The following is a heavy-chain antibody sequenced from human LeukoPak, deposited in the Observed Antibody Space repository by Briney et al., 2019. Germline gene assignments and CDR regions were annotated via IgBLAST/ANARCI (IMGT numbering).Heavy chain of an antibody. Sequence: SETLSLTCALNSGSFSAYDWTWIRQTPGKGLEWIGEINHSGTSNYNPSLKSRVTISRDTSKNQFSLILTSVTAADTAVYYCARPYCARASCSLEVWGPGSQVTVSS. J-gene: IGHJ4*02. CDR2: INHSGTS. CDR3: ARPYCARASCSLEV. D-gene: IGHD1-26*01. CDR1: SGSFSAYD. V-gene: IGHV4-34*01.